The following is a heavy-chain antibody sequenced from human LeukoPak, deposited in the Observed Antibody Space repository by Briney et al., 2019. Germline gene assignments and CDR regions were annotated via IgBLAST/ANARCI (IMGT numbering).Heavy chain of an antibody. J-gene: IGHJ3*02. V-gene: IGHV3-21*01. D-gene: IGHD3-22*01. CDR3: ARVDYYDSSGYYGGVNAFDI. Sequence: GGSLRLSCAASGFTFISYSMNWVRQAPGKGLEWVSSISSSSYIYYADSVKGRFTISRDNAKNSLYLQMNSLRAEDTAVYYCARVDYYDSSGYYGGVNAFDIWGQGTMVTVSS. CDR2: ISSSSYI. CDR1: GFTFISYS.